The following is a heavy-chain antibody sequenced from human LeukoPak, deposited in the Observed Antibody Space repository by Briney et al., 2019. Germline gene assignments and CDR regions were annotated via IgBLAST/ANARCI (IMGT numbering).Heavy chain of an antibody. CDR2: ISGSGDTT. CDR1: GFTFSSFA. CDR3: AKSGIAAADYWYFDL. J-gene: IGHJ2*01. Sequence: AGGSLRLSCAASGFTFSSFAMTWIRQAPGKGLEWVSVISGSGDTTYYADSVKGRFTMSRDNSKNTLYLQMNRLRAEDTAVYYCAKSGIAAADYWYFDLWGRGTLVTVSP. D-gene: IGHD6-13*01. V-gene: IGHV3-23*01.